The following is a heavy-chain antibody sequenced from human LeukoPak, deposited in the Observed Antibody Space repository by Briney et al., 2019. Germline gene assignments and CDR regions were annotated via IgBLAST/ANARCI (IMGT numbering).Heavy chain of an antibody. CDR2: ISGSGGST. CDR1: GFTFSSYA. V-gene: IGHV3-23*01. D-gene: IGHD1-26*01. Sequence: GWSLRLSCAASGFTFSSYAMSWVRQAPGKGLEWVSAISGSGGSTYYADSVKGRFTISRDNSKNTLYLQMNSLRAEDTAVYYCASGIYYYYGMDVWGQGTTVTVSS. J-gene: IGHJ6*02. CDR3: ASGIYYYYGMDV.